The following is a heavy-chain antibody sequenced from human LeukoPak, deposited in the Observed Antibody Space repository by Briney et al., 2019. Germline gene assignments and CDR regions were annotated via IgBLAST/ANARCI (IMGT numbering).Heavy chain of an antibody. CDR2: ISSSSSYI. CDR1: GFTFSSYS. Sequence: GGSLRLSCAASGFTFSSYSMNWVRQAPGKGLEWVSSISSSSSYIYYADSVKGRFTISRDNAKNSLYLQMNSLRAEDTAVYYCARDLDGCSGGSCSKSYWGQGTLVTVSS. J-gene: IGHJ4*02. CDR3: ARDLDGCSGGSCSKSY. V-gene: IGHV3-21*01. D-gene: IGHD2-15*01.